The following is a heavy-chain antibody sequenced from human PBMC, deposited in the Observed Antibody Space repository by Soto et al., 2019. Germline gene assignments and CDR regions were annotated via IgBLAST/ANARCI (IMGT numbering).Heavy chain of an antibody. CDR1: GFTFSSYA. D-gene: IGHD6-19*01. Sequence: GGSLRLSCAASGFTFSSYAMSWVRQAPGKGLEWVSGISGSGGSTYYADSVKGRFSISRDNSKNTLYLQMNSLRAEDTAVYYCAKDGYNSGWYGDYWGQGTLVTVSS. CDR2: ISGSGGST. J-gene: IGHJ4*02. V-gene: IGHV3-23*01. CDR3: AKDGYNSGWYGDY.